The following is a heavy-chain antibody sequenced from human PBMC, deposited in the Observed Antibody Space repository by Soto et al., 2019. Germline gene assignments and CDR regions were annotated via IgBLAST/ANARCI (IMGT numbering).Heavy chain of an antibody. CDR3: AKDRLIAAAGPS. Sequence: GGSLRLSCAASGFAVSNTYMSWVRQAPGRGLEWVSFIYSDGTTCYADSVKGRFTISRDTSKNTLSLQMNSLRAEDTAVYYCAKDRLIAAAGPSWGQGTLVTVSS. CDR1: GFAVSNTY. D-gene: IGHD6-13*01. CDR2: IYSDGTT. V-gene: IGHV3-53*01. J-gene: IGHJ4*02.